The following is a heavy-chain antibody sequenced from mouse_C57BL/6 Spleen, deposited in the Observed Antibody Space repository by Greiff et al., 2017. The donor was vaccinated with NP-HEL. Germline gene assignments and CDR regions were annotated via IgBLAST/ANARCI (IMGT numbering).Heavy chain of an antibody. D-gene: IGHD2-3*01. Sequence: QVQLQQPGAELVKPGASVKLSCKASGYTFTSYWMHWVKQRPGQGLEWIGMIHPNSGSTNYNEKFKSKATLTVDKSSSTAYMQLSSLTSEDSAVYYCARSGLLPCAMDYWGQGTSVTVSS. V-gene: IGHV1-64*01. J-gene: IGHJ4*01. CDR3: ARSGLLPCAMDY. CDR1: GYTFTSYW. CDR2: IHPNSGST.